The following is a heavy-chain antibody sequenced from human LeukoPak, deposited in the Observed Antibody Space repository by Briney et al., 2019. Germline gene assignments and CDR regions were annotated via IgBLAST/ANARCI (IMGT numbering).Heavy chain of an antibody. D-gene: IGHD4-17*01. CDR1: GFTYSRYW. V-gene: IGHV3-74*01. CDR3: ASQADSAYGDYN. CDR2: IKGDESYT. J-gene: IGHJ4*02. Sequence: GGSLRLSCAASGFTYSRYWMHWVRQVPGKGLVWVARIKGDESYTFYAYSVKGRFTISRDNAKNTLYLQMNSLRAEDTAVYYCASQADSAYGDYNWGQGTLVTVSS.